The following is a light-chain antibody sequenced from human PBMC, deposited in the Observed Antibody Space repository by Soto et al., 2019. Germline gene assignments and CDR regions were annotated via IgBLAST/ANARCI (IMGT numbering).Light chain of an antibody. CDR3: AAWDDSPARRVV. J-gene: IGLJ2*01. V-gene: IGLV1-44*01. CDR1: SSNIGSNT. CDR2: SND. Sequence: QSVLTQPPSASGTPGQRVTISCSGSSSNIGSNTVNWYQQLPGTAPKLLIYSNDQRPPGVPDRFSGSKSGTSASLAISGLQSEDEADYDCAAWDDSPARRVVFGGGTKVTVL.